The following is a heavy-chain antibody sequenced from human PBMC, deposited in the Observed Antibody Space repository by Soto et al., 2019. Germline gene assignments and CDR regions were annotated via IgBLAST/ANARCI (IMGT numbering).Heavy chain of an antibody. J-gene: IGHJ6*02. CDR1: GGSISSSSYY. CDR3: AINADV. V-gene: IGHV4-39*07. CDR2: IYYSGNT. Sequence: SETLSLTCTVSGGSISSSSYYWGWIRQPPGKGLEWIGSIYYSGNTYYNPSLKSRVTISVDTSKNQLSLKLSSVIAADSAVYYCAINADVWGQGTTITVSS.